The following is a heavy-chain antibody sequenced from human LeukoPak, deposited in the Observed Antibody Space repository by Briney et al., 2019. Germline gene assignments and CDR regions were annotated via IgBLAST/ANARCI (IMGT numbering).Heavy chain of an antibody. CDR3: ARNRDWYWFFDL. V-gene: IGHV4-4*07. CDR2: IYMNGIA. D-gene: IGHD1-14*01. J-gene: IGHJ2*01. CDR1: GGSSRNDI. Sequence: SETLSLTCSVSGGSSRNDIWNWIRQPAGKGLEWIGRIYMNGIANYNPSLKSRVTMSLDTSNNQFSLNLYSGTAADTAVYYCARNRDWYWFFDLWGRGTLVTVSS.